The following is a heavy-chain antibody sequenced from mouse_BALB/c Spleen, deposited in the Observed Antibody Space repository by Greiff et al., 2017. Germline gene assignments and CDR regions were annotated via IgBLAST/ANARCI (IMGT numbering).Heavy chain of an antibody. J-gene: IGHJ2*01. D-gene: IGHD1-1*01. Sequence: EVHLVESGGGLVQPGGSRKLSCAASGFTFSSFGMHWVRQAPEKGLEWVAYISSGSSTIYYADTVKGRFTISRDNPKNTLFLQMTSLRSEDTAMYYCARSPHYYGSSSSFDYWGQGTTLTVSS. CDR2: ISSGSSTI. V-gene: IGHV5-17*02. CDR1: GFTFSSFG. CDR3: ARSPHYYGSSSSFDY.